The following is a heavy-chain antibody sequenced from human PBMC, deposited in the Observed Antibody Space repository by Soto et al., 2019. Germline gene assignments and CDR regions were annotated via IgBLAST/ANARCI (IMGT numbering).Heavy chain of an antibody. D-gene: IGHD2-21*01. V-gene: IGHV3-11*06. CDR1: GFTFSDYY. CDR2: ISPKGTYR. CDR3: SRGGGGGLFDL. Sequence: QVQLVESGGGLVKPGGSLRLSCATSGFTFSDYYMSWIRQAPGKGLEFVSYISPKGTYRTYADSVKGRFTISRDNAKNSLYLQVNSVRAEATSVYYCSRGGGGGLFDLWGQGTFVTVSS. J-gene: IGHJ5*02.